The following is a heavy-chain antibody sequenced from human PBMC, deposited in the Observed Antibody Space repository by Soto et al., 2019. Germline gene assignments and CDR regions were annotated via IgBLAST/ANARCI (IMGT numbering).Heavy chain of an antibody. D-gene: IGHD5-12*01. CDR1: GGTISSYY. J-gene: IGHJ4*02. V-gene: IGHV4-59*01. CDR3: ARQDSGYDLDY. Sequence: SETLSLTCTVSGGTISSYYWSWIRQPPGKGLEWIGYIYYSGSTNYNPSLKSRVTISVDTSKNQFSLKLSSVTAADTAVYYCARQDSGYDLDYRGQGTLVTVSS. CDR2: IYYSGST.